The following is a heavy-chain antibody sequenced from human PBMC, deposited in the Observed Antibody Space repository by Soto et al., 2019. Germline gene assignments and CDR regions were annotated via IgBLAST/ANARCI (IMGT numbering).Heavy chain of an antibody. J-gene: IGHJ4*02. CDR1: NGSFSKYY. V-gene: IGHV4-34*01. CDR3: ARGYYYASGSSFPY. CDR2: INQSGAT. Sequence: QLQQWGAGLLKPSETLSLTCAVYNGSFSKYYWNWIRQSPGKGLEWIGEINQSGATNYKPYLKSRVTISVDTSKNQFSLKLKSPTAADTAVYDCARGYYYASGSSFPYWGQGTLVTVSS. D-gene: IGHD3-10*01.